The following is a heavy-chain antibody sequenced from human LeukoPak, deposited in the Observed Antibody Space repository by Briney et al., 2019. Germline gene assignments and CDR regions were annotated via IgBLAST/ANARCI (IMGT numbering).Heavy chain of an antibody. CDR2: IGSGSSFI. CDR3: ARSNHGCHDY. CDR1: GFTFSGYS. D-gene: IGHD4-11*01. J-gene: IGHJ4*02. V-gene: IGHV3-21*01. Sequence: PGGSLRLSCAASGFTFSGYSMNWVRQAPGKGLEWVSSIGSGSSFIYYADSVKGRFTVSRDNAKNTLYLQMNSLRAEDTAVYYCARSNHGCHDYWGQGTLVTVSS.